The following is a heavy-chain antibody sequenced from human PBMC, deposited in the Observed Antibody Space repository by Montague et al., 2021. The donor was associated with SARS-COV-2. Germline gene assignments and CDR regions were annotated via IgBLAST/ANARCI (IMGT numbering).Heavy chain of an antibody. V-gene: IGHV4-59*01. J-gene: IGHJ6*02. CDR2: IYHSGNT. CDR3: ARDLLPPRTAIKTNFFGLDV. D-gene: IGHD2-21*02. Sequence: SETLSLTCTVPGGFISSSYWSWIRQPPGKGLDWIGYIYHSGNTNYNPSLKSRVTISIDTSMNQFSLSLSSMTAADTAVYFCARDLLPPRTAIKTNFFGLDVWGQGTRSIVSS. CDR1: GGFISSSY.